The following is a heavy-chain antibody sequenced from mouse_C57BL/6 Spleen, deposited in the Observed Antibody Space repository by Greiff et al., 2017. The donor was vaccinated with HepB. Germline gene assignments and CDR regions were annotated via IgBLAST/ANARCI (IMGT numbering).Heavy chain of an antibody. Sequence: QVQLQQPGAELVKPGASVKLSCKASGYTFTSYWMHWVKQRPGRGLEWIGRIDPNSGGTKYNEKFKSKATLTVDKPSSTAYMQLSSLTSDDSAVYYCARPYYYGSSSYYAMDYWGQGTSVTVSS. V-gene: IGHV1-72*01. CDR1: GYTFTSYW. J-gene: IGHJ4*01. D-gene: IGHD1-1*01. CDR3: ARPYYYGSSSYYAMDY. CDR2: IDPNSGGT.